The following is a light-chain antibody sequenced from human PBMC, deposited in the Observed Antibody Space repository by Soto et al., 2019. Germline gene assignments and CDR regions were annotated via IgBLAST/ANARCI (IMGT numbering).Light chain of an antibody. J-gene: IGKJ1*01. CDR1: QSVRSN. Sequence: EIVLTQSPGTLSLSPGERATLSCGASQSVRSNVAWYQQKPGQPPRLLIYDASTRATGIPSRFSGSGSGTEFTLTISSLKSEDFAVYYCQQYDNWPRTFGQGTKVDI. CDR3: QQYDNWPRT. CDR2: DAS. V-gene: IGKV3-15*01.